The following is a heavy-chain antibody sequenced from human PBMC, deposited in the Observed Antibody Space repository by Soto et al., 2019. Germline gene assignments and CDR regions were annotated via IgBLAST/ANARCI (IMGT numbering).Heavy chain of an antibody. J-gene: IGHJ4*02. V-gene: IGHV3-23*01. CDR1: GFTFNSYA. D-gene: IGHD6-13*01. CDR3: EKDIFAGITTAATN. Sequence: GSLRLSCAASGFTFNSYAVTWVRQAPGKGLEWVSGISGSGGSTYYADSVEGRFTISRDNSKNTLYLQMSGLRAEDTAVYYCEKDIFAGITTAATNWGQGTLVTVSS. CDR2: ISGSGGST.